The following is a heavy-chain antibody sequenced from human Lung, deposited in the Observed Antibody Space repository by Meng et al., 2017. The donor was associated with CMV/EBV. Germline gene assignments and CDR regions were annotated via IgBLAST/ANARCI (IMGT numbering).Heavy chain of an antibody. CDR1: GFTFSRYW. J-gene: IGHJ4*02. CDR3: VRDGDHWNFDY. Sequence: GGSLRLSCAASGFTFSRYWMHWVRQTPEKGLVWVSRIKTDGTYSNYADYVKGRFTISRDNARNTLYLQMNSLRGEDTAVYFCVRDGDHWNFDYWGQGTLVPVSS. V-gene: IGHV3-74*01. CDR2: IKTDGTYS. D-gene: IGHD1-1*01.